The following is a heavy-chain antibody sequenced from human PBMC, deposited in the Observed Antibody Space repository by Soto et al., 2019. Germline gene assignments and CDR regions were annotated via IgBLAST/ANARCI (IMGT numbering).Heavy chain of an antibody. Sequence: QVQLVQSGAEVKKPGSSVTVSCKASGGTFGNSAISWVRQAPGQGLEWMGGIIPIFPTPDYAQKSQGRVTITADESTPTAYTALTSLRSDDTALYYSPRHTARLQFGSNSYSAMDVWGHGTTVTVSS. CDR1: GGTFGNSA. J-gene: IGHJ6*02. CDR3: PRHTARLQFGSNSYSAMDV. D-gene: IGHD1-1*01. V-gene: IGHV1-69*12. CDR2: IIPIFPTP.